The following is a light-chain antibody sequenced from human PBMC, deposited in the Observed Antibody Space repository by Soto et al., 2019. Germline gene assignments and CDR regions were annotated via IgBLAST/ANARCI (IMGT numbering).Light chain of an antibody. CDR3: QQYDNLPPFT. J-gene: IGKJ3*01. Sequence: DIPMTQSPSYLSASVGDRVTITCQASQDINNYLNWYQQKPGKAPTLLINDASNLETGVPSRFSGSGSGTDFTFTIISLQPEDISTYYCQQYDNLPPFTFGPGTKVDIK. CDR2: DAS. V-gene: IGKV1-33*01. CDR1: QDINNY.